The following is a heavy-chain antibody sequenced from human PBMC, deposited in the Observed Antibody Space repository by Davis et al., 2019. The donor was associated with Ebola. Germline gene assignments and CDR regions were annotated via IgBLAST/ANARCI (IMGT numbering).Heavy chain of an antibody. CDR1: GFTFSSYE. V-gene: IGHV3-48*03. CDR2: ISSSCSTL. J-gene: IGHJ4*02. Sequence: GESLKIPCAAPGFTFSSYEMNWVRQAPGKGLAWASYISSSCSTLYYADPVKGRFTISRDNAKNSLYLKMNSLRAEDTAVYYCARITTSYYGGNRVAFGLDYWGQGTLVTVSS. D-gene: IGHD4-23*01. CDR3: ARITTSYYGGNRVAFGLDY.